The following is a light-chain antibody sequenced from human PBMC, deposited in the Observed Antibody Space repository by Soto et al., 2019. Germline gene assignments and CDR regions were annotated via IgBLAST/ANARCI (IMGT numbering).Light chain of an antibody. V-gene: IGKV1-39*01. CDR2: AAS. CDR3: QQTYTTART. Sequence: DIQMTQSPSSLSASVGDKVTITCRASQNINRYLSWYQQKPGKAPNLLIYAASTLYSGVPSRFTDSRSGTDYSLTISSLQPEDFATYFCQQTYTTARTFGQGTEVEVK. J-gene: IGKJ1*01. CDR1: QNINRY.